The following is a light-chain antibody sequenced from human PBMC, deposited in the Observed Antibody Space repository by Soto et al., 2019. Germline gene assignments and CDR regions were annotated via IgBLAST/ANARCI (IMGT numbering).Light chain of an antibody. CDR2: GAS. CDR1: QSVLYSSNNKNY. CDR3: QQYSKWPT. Sequence: DIAMRQSRDSLDLSLCEISTISCKSSQSVLYSSNNKNYLAWYQQKPGQAPRLLIFGASTRATGIPARFSGSGSGTEFTLTISSPQSEDFAVYYCQQYSKWPTFGQGTKVDIK. J-gene: IGKJ1*01. V-gene: IGKV4-1*01.